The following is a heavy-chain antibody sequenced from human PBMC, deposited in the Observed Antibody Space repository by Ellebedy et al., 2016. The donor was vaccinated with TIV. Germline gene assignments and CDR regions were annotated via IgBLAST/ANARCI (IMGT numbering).Heavy chain of an antibody. CDR1: GFTFSSYA. Sequence: GESLKISCAASGFTFSSYAMSWVRQAPGKGLEWVSAISGSGGSTYYADSVKGRFTISRDNSKNTLYLQMNSLRAEDTAVYYCAKDQEVGATNYWGQGTLVTVSS. V-gene: IGHV3-23*01. J-gene: IGHJ4*02. D-gene: IGHD1-26*01. CDR3: AKDQEVGATNY. CDR2: ISGSGGST.